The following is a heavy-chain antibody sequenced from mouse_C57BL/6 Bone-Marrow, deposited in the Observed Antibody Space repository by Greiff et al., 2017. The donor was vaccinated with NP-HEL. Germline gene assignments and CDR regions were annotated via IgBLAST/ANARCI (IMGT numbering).Heavy chain of an antibody. CDR3: ARDAPYGNYAMDY. V-gene: IGHV7-1*01. D-gene: IGHD2-1*01. CDR1: GFTFSDFY. CDR2: SRNKANDYTT. Sequence: EVQGVESGGGLVQSGRSLRLSCATSGFTFSDFYMEWVRQAPGKGLEWIAASRNKANDYTTEYSASVKGRFIVSRDTSQSILYLQMNALRAEDTAIYYCARDAPYGNYAMDYGGQGTSVTVSS. J-gene: IGHJ4*01.